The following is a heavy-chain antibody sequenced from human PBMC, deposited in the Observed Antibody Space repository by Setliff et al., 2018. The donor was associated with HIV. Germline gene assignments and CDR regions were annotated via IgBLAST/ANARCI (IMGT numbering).Heavy chain of an antibody. CDR2: IYSGGST. J-gene: IGHJ3*01. CDR3: ARVRSYGSAYDAFDV. V-gene: IGHV4-4*08. Sequence: PSETLSLTCTVSGGSIGGYYWRWIRQPPGTGLEWLGCIYSGGSTNYNPSLESRVTISLDTSKNQFSLRLTSVTAADTAVYYCARVRSYGSAYDAFDVWGPGTMVTVSS. CDR1: GGSIGGYY. D-gene: IGHD3-10*01.